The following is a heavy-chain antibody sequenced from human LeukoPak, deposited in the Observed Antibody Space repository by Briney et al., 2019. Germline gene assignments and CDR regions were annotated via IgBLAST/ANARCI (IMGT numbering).Heavy chain of an antibody. CDR2: ISGSGGST. J-gene: IGHJ3*02. D-gene: IGHD3-22*01. V-gene: IGHV3-23*01. Sequence: GGSLRLSCAASGFTFSSYAMSWVRQAPGKGLEWVSGISGSGGSTYYADSVKGRFTISRDNSKNTLYLQMNSLRAEDTAVYYCAKPYYYDSSGYEAPLSDAFDIWGQGTMVTVSS. CDR1: GFTFSSYA. CDR3: AKPYYYDSSGYEAPLSDAFDI.